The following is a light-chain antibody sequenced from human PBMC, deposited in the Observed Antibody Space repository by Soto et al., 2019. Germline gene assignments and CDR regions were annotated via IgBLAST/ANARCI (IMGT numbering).Light chain of an antibody. CDR2: GAS. J-gene: IGKJ2*02. V-gene: IGKV3-20*01. CDR1: QTVWSSY. CDR3: HQYADSRT. Sequence: EIVLTQSPGTLSLSPGERATLSCRASQTVWSSYLAWFQHKPGQAPRLLIYGASRRATGIPDRFTGSGSGTDFTLTISRLEPEDFAVYYCHQYADSRTFGQGNKLEIK.